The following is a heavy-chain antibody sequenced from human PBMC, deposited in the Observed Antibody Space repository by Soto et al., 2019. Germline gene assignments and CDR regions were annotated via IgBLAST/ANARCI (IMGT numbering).Heavy chain of an antibody. CDR2: IYYSGST. Sequence: KTSETLSLTCTVSGGSISSSSYYWGWIRQPPGKGLEWIGSIYYSGSTYYNPSLKSRVTISVDTSKNQFSLKLSSVTAADTAVYYCARLRSSSSPPNDYWGQGTLVTVSS. CDR3: ARLRSSSSPPNDY. V-gene: IGHV4-39*01. J-gene: IGHJ4*02. D-gene: IGHD6-6*01. CDR1: GGSISSSSYY.